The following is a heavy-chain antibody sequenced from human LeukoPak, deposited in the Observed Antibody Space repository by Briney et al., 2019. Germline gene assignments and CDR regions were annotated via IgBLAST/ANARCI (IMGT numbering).Heavy chain of an antibody. CDR1: GFTVSSNY. J-gene: IGHJ4*02. D-gene: IGHD3-16*02. CDR2: IYSGGST. Sequence: PGGSLRLSCAASGFTVSSNYMSWVRQPPGKGLEWVSVIYSGGSTYYADSVKGRFTISRDNSKNTLYLQMNSLRAEDTAVYYCARSMITFGGVIVGFDYWGQGTLVTVSS. CDR3: ARSMITFGGVIVGFDY. V-gene: IGHV3-66*02.